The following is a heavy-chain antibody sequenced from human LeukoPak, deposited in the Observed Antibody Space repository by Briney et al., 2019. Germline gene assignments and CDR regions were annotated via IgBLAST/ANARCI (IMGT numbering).Heavy chain of an antibody. J-gene: IGHJ3*02. CDR3: ARWDYYDSRTFDI. V-gene: IGHV1-18*01. CDR1: GYSSTNYG. D-gene: IGHD3-22*01. Sequence: ASVKVSCKASGYSSTNYGISWVRQAPGQGLEWMGWISAYNGNTNYAQKLQGRVTMTTDTSSSTAYMELRSLRSDDTAVYYCARWDYYDSRTFDIWGQGTMVTVSS. CDR2: ISAYNGNT.